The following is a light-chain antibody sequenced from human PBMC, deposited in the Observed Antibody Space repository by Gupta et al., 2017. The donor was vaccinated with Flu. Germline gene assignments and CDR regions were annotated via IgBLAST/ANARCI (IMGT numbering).Light chain of an antibody. CDR3: CSFAGGFYV. CDR2: DVI. CDR1: HGDIGCYNY. Sequence: GTHGDIGCYNYVTWYQQHPVKSPTLMIYDVIRPPSGGPDRFSGSNSGNTASLTISVLQAEDEADYFCCSFAGGFYVFGTGTKFTVL. V-gene: IGLV2-11*01. J-gene: IGLJ1*01.